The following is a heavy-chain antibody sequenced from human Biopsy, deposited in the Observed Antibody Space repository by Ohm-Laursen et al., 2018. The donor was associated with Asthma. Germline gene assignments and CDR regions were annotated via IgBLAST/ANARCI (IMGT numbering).Heavy chain of an antibody. Sequence: SSVKVSCKASGYTFNSAGITWVRQAPGQGLEWMGWISVYNGNTKVAQKLQDRVTMITDTSASTAYMELRSLRSDDTAVYFCARAVDYSHYYGIDVWGQGTTVTVS. D-gene: IGHD3-10*01. J-gene: IGHJ6*02. CDR1: GYTFNSAG. CDR2: ISVYNGNT. CDR3: ARAVDYSHYYGIDV. V-gene: IGHV1-18*01.